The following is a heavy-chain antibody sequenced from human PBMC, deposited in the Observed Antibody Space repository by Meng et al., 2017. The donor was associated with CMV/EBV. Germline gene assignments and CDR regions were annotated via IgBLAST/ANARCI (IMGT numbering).Heavy chain of an antibody. V-gene: IGHV1-69*12. CDR1: GGTFSSYA. J-gene: IGHJ2*01. CDR3: AREVDDYGDGWYFDL. CDR2: IIPIFGTA. Sequence: QGQTLRSGDGGETFGFSGKVSCKASGGTFSSYAISWVRQAPGQGLEWMGVIIPIFGTANYAQKFQGRVTITADESTSTAYMELSSLRSEDTAVYYCAREVDDYGDGWYFDLWGRGTLVTVSS. D-gene: IGHD4-17*01.